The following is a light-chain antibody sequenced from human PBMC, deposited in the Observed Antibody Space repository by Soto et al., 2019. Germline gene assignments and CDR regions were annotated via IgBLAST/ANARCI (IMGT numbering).Light chain of an antibody. CDR1: QSVSSSY. V-gene: IGKV3-20*01. J-gene: IGKJ3*01. Sequence: EIVLTQSPGTLSLSPGERATLSCRASQSVSSSYLAWYQQKPGQAPRLLIYGASSRATGIPDRFSGSGSGTDFTLTISRREPEDFAVYYCQQYGSSAFTVGPGTKVDI. CDR2: GAS. CDR3: QQYGSSAFT.